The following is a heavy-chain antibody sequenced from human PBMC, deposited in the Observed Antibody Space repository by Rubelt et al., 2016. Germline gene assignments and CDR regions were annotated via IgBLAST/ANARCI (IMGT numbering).Heavy chain of an antibody. Sequence: VQLVESGGGLVQPGGSLRLSCAASGFTFSSYSMNWVRQAPGKGLEWVSYISSSSSTIYYADSVKGRFTISRDNAKNSLYLQMNSLRAEDTAVHYCARDSPSPDWGQGTLVTVSS. CDR1: GFTFSSYS. J-gene: IGHJ4*02. CDR2: ISSSSSTI. CDR3: ARDSPSPD. V-gene: IGHV3-48*04.